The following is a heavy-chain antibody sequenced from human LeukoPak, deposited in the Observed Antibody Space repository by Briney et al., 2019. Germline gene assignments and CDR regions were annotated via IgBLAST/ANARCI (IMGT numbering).Heavy chain of an antibody. CDR1: GYTFTGYY. J-gene: IGHJ4*02. V-gene: IGHV1-2*06. Sequence: ASVTVSCKASGYTFTGYYMHWVRQAPGQGLEWMGRINPNSGGTNYAQKFQGRVTMTRDTSISTAYMELSRLRSDDTAVYYCARDKPRTHSTVTTQGSFFDYWGQGTLVTVSS. D-gene: IGHD4-17*01. CDR2: INPNSGGT. CDR3: ARDKPRTHSTVTTQGSFFDY.